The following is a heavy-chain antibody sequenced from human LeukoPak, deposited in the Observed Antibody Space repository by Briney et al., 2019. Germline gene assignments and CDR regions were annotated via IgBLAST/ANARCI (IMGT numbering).Heavy chain of an antibody. D-gene: IGHD6-13*01. J-gene: IGHJ4*02. CDR1: GGSMSSYY. V-gene: IGHV4-59*08. CDR2: IYYSGTT. CDR3: ARRSLRNSSWDS. Sequence: SETLSLTCTVSGGSMSSYYWSWIRQSPRTGLECIGYIYYSGTTNYNPSLKSRVTISVDTSKSQFSLKLSSVTAADTAIYYCARRSLRNSSWDSWGQGTLVTVSS.